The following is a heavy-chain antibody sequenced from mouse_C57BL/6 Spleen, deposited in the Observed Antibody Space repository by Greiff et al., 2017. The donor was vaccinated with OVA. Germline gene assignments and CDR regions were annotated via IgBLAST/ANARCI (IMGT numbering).Heavy chain of an antibody. V-gene: IGHV10-1*01. J-gene: IGHJ1*03. Sequence: EVKLEESGGGLVQPKGSLKLSCAASGFSFNTYAMNWVRQAPGKGLEWVARIRSKSNNYATYYADSVKDRFTISRDDSESMLYLQMNNLKTEDTAMYYCVRQGHHRGYFDVWGTGTTVTVSS. D-gene: IGHD2-14*01. CDR1: GFSFNTYA. CDR3: VRQGHHRGYFDV. CDR2: IRSKSNNYAT.